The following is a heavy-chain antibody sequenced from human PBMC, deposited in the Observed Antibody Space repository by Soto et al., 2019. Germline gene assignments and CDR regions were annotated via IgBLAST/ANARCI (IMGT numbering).Heavy chain of an antibody. CDR2: IYYSGRT. CDR3: ARVGILLWFGESPNSWNYYYSGMDV. Sequence: QLQLQESGPGLVKPSETLSLTCTVSGGSISSSSYYWGWIRQPPGKGLEWIGSIYYSGRTYYNPSLKSRVPISVDTSKNQFSLKLSSVTAAATAVYYCARVGILLWFGESPNSWNYYYSGMDVWGQGTTVTVSS. D-gene: IGHD3-10*01. V-gene: IGHV4-39*01. CDR1: GGSISSSSYY. J-gene: IGHJ6*02.